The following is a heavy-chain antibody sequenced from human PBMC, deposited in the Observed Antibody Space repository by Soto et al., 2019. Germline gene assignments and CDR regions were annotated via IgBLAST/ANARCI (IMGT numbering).Heavy chain of an antibody. V-gene: IGHV4-34*01. CDR2: INHSGST. CDR3: ARGASRGYSYGPSDY. Sequence: SETRSLTCAVYGGSFSGYYWSWIRQPPGKGLEWIGEINHSGSTNYNPSLKSRVTISVDTSKNQFSLKLSSVTAADTAVYYCARGASRGYSYGPSDYWGQGTLVTVSS. D-gene: IGHD5-18*01. J-gene: IGHJ4*02. CDR1: GGSFSGYY.